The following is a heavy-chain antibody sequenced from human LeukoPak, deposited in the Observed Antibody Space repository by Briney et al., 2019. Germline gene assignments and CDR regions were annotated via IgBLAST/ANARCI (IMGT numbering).Heavy chain of an antibody. CDR3: AKDREPLTSSGWPWAYFDY. V-gene: IGHV4-39*07. J-gene: IGHJ4*02. D-gene: IGHD6-19*01. CDR2: IHYTGNT. Sequence: SETLSLTCSVSGGSISSSSYYWGWIRQPPGKGLEWIGSIHYTGNTYYNPSLKSRVTISVDTSKNHFSLKLSSVTAADTAVYYCAKDREPLTSSGWPWAYFDYWGQGALVTVSS. CDR1: GGSISSSSYY.